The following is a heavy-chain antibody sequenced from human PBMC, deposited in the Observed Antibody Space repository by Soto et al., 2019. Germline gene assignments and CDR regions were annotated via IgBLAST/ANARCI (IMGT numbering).Heavy chain of an antibody. V-gene: IGHV2-26*01. CDR2: ILSNDEK. Sequence: SGPTLVNPTETLTLTCTVSGISLSNARVGVSWIRQSPGKPLEWLAHILSNDEKSYNTSLRTRLTIFKDTSKSLVVLIMTNMDPVDTGTYYCARLIRRGGLCSVHSGMDYWGQGALVTVSS. D-gene: IGHD1-26*01. CDR3: ARLIRRGGLCSVHSGMDY. J-gene: IGHJ4*02. CDR1: GISLSNARVG.